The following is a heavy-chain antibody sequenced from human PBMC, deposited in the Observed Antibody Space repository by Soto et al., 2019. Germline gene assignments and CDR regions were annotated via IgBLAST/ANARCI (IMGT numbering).Heavy chain of an antibody. Sequence: KISCKGSGYSFTSYWIGWVRQMPGKGLEWMGIIYPGDSDTRYSPSFQGQVTISADKSISTAYLQWSSLKASDTAMYYCARVGELRRYYHYGMDVWGQGTTVTVSS. CDR1: GYSFTSYW. CDR2: IYPGDSDT. V-gene: IGHV5-51*01. J-gene: IGHJ6*02. CDR3: ARVGELRRYYHYGMDV. D-gene: IGHD1-26*01.